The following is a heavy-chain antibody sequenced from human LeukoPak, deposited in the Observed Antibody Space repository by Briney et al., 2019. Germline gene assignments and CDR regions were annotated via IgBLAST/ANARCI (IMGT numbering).Heavy chain of an antibody. CDR1: GGSFSAYY. CDR3: ARHLIAAAGADAFDI. D-gene: IGHD6-13*01. V-gene: IGHV4-34*01. J-gene: IGHJ3*02. CDR2: INHSGTT. Sequence: SETLSLTCAVYGGSFSAYYWAWIRQPPGKGLEWIGEINHSGTTNYNPSLKSRVTISLDTSKNQFSLKLSSVTAADTAVYYCARHLIAAAGADAFDIWGQGTMVTVSS.